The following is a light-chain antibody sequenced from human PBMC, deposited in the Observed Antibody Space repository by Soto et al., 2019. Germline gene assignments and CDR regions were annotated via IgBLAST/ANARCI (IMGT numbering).Light chain of an antibody. V-gene: IGKV3-20*01. CDR3: QHYGSSLSIT. Sequence: EIVLTQSPGTLSLSPGERATHSCRASHSVSSNYLAWYQQKPGQAPRLLIYGASSRATGIPDRFSGSGSGTDFTLTISRLEPEDFAVYFCQHYGSSLSITFGQGTRLEIK. CDR1: HSVSSNY. CDR2: GAS. J-gene: IGKJ5*01.